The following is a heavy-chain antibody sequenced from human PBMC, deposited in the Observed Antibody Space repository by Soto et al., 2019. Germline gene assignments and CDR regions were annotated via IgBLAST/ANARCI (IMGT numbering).Heavy chain of an antibody. CDR1: GGSFSGYY. J-gene: IGHJ5*02. D-gene: IGHD3-3*01. Sequence: YVTRCLTWAVYGGSFSGYYWSWLRQPPGKGLEWIGEINHSGSTNYNPSLKSRVTISVDTSKNQFSLKLSSVTAADTAVYYCARVRERRRIPLFGVWFDPWGQGTLVTVTS. CDR2: INHSGST. V-gene: IGHV4-34*01. CDR3: ARVRERRRIPLFGVWFDP.